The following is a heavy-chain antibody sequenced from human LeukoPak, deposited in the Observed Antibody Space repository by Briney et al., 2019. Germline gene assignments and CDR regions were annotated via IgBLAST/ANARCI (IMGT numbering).Heavy chain of an antibody. J-gene: IGHJ4*02. V-gene: IGHV4-30-2*01. CDR1: GGSISSGGYS. D-gene: IGHD3-10*01. CDR2: VYHSGST. CDR3: AREDGSGSYMY. Sequence: PSETLSLTCAVSGGSISSGGYSWGWIRQPPGKGLEWIGYVYHSGSTYYNPSLKSRVTISVDRSKNQFSLKLSSVTAADTAVYYCAREDGSGSYMYWGQGTLVTVSS.